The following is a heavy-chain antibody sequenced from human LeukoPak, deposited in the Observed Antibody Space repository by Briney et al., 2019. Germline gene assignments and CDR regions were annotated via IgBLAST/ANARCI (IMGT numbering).Heavy chain of an antibody. Sequence: PGGSLRLSCAASGFTFDDFGMSWVRQAPGKGLEWVSGINWNGGSTDSTDSVKGRFTISRDNAKNSLYLQMTSLRAEDTAVYYCAREMEYYYYYMDVWGKGTTVTVSS. D-gene: IGHD3-3*01. V-gene: IGHV3-20*04. CDR1: GFTFDDFG. CDR3: AREMEYYYYYMDV. J-gene: IGHJ6*03. CDR2: INWNGGST.